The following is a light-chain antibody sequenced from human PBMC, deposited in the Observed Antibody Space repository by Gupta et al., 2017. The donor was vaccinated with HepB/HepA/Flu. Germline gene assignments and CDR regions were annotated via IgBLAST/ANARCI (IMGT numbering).Light chain of an antibody. J-gene: IGKJ4*01. CDR2: WSS. CDR3: QQYFSSPLT. V-gene: IGKV4-1*01. CDR1: QTVFATSNKKNF. Sequence: EIVMIKSPDSLAVSLGERATISCKSCQTVFATSNKKNFLDWYQQRPGQPPRLVISWSSTRESGVPDRFSGSGSGTDFTLTISSLQPEDVALYYCQQYFSSPLTFGGGTKVEIK.